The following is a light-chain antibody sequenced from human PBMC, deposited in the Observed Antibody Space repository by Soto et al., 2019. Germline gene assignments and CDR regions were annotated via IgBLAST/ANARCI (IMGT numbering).Light chain of an antibody. CDR3: QQYGSSPAT. Sequence: EIVLTQSPGTLSLSPGERATLSCRASQSVSSSYLAWYQQKHGQAPRLLIYGASSRATGIPDRFSGSGSGTDFTLTISRLEPEDFAVYYCQQYGSSPATFGGGTKVEIK. CDR1: QSVSSSY. CDR2: GAS. J-gene: IGKJ4*01. V-gene: IGKV3-20*01.